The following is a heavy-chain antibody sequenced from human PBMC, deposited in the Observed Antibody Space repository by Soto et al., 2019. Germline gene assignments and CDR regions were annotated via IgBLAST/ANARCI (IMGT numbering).Heavy chain of an antibody. CDR1: GYTLTELS. V-gene: IGHV1-24*01. CDR2: FDPEDGET. D-gene: IGHD6-13*01. J-gene: IGHJ1*01. CDR3: ATASYPDLFSSSQTGYFQH. Sequence: ASVKVSCKVSGYTLTELSMHWVRQAPGKGLEWMGGFDPEDGETIYAQKFQGRVTMTEDTSTDTAYMELSSLRSEDTAVYYCATASYPDLFSSSQTGYFQHWGQGTLVTVSS.